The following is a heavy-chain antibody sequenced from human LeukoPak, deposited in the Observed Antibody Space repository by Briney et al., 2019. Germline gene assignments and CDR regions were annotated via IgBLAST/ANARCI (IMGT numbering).Heavy chain of an antibody. CDR1: GFTFDDYA. CDR3: AKGLGSSSWFSFDY. Sequence: PGGSLRLSCAASGFTFDDYAMHWVRQAPGKGLEWVSGISWNSGSIGYADSVEGRFTISRDNAKNSLYLQMNSLRAEDMALYYCAKGLGSSSWFSFDYWGQGTLVTVSS. J-gene: IGHJ4*02. CDR2: ISWNSGSI. D-gene: IGHD6-13*01. V-gene: IGHV3-9*03.